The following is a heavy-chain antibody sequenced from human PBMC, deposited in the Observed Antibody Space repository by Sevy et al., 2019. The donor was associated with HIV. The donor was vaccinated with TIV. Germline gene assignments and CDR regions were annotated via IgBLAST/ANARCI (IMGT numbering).Heavy chain of an antibody. V-gene: IGHV3-23*01. D-gene: IGHD6-13*01. CDR1: GFTFTAYA. CDR2: ITKSGDNT. J-gene: IGHJ4*02. Sequence: GGSLRLSCAASGFTFTAYAMSWVRQAPGKGLEWVSTITKSGDNTHYADSVKGRFTISRDSSRNTLYVQMNSLRAEDMAVYYCAKDWYGYFDYWGQGTLVTVSS. CDR3: AKDWYGYFDY.